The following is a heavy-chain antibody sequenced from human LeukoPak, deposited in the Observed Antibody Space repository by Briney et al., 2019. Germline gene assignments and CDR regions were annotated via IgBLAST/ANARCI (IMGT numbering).Heavy chain of an antibody. V-gene: IGHV3-21*01. CDR1: GFTSSSYS. Sequence: GGSLRLSCAASGFTSSSYSMNWVRQAPGKGLEWVSSISSSSSYIYYADSVKGRFTISRDNAKNSLYLQMNSLRAEDTAVYYCARAPSVLRFLEWLNYFDYWGQGTLVTVSS. CDR3: ARAPSVLRFLEWLNYFDY. CDR2: ISSSSSYI. J-gene: IGHJ4*02. D-gene: IGHD3-3*01.